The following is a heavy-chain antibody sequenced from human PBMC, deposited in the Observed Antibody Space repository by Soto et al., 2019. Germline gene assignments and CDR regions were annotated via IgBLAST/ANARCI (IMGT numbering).Heavy chain of an antibody. CDR1: GDSISTRNW. CDR3: ASGNRESFAIDY. V-gene: IGHV4-4*02. Sequence: QVQLPESGPGLVKPSGTLSFTCAVSGDSISTRNWWSWVRQSPGKGLEWIGEIYYSGTTNYNPSLKSRVTRSLDKSQKQVSLKLSSVTAADTAMYYCASGNRESFAIDYWGRGTLVTVSS. J-gene: IGHJ4*02. CDR2: IYYSGTT. D-gene: IGHD1-26*01.